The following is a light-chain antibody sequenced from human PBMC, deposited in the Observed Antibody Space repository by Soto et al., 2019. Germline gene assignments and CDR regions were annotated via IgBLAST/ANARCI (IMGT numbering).Light chain of an antibody. V-gene: IGKV3-11*01. CDR1: QSVSSY. Sequence: EIVLTQSPATLALSPGERATLSCRASQSVSSYLAWYQQKPGQAPRLLIYDASNRATGIPARFSGSGSGTAFTLTISSLEPEDFAVYYCQQRSSWPLTFGQGTKVEI. CDR3: QQRSSWPLT. CDR2: DAS. J-gene: IGKJ1*01.